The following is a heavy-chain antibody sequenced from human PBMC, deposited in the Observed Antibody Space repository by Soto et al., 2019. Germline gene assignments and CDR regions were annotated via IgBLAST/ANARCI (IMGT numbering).Heavy chain of an antibody. CDR1: GFTFSSYG. J-gene: IGHJ4*02. Sequence: SLKLSCEAAGFTFSSYGMHWVRQAPGKGPEWVAVIWYDGSNKYYADSVKGRFTISRDNSKNTLYLQMNSLRAEDTAVYYCARERAPGVFDYWGQGTLVTVYS. CDR3: ARERAPGVFDY. CDR2: IWYDGSNK. V-gene: IGHV3-33*01.